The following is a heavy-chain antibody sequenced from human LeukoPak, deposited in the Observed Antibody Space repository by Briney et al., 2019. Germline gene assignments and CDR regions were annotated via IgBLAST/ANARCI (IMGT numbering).Heavy chain of an antibody. Sequence: PSETLSLTCSVSGGSISSYYWSWTRQPPGKGLEWVGYIYYSGNTNYNPSLKSRVTISVDTSKNQFSLKLSSVTAADTAVYYCASRIWFGELSTFDYWGQGTLVTVSS. J-gene: IGHJ4*02. CDR3: ASRIWFGELSTFDY. V-gene: IGHV4-59*08. CDR1: GGSISSYY. D-gene: IGHD3-10*01. CDR2: IYYSGNT.